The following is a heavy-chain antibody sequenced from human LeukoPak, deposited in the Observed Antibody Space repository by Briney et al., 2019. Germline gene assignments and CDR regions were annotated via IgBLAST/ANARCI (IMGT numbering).Heavy chain of an antibody. Sequence: GGSLRLSCAASGFTFSSYAMHWVRQAPGKGLEWAAVIWYDGGSKYYADSVKGRFTISRDNSKNTLYLQMNSLRAEDTAVYYCARHHGANYYYYDMDVWGQGTTVTVSS. J-gene: IGHJ6*02. CDR2: IWYDGGSK. CDR1: GFTFSSYA. V-gene: IGHV3-33*01. D-gene: IGHD4-17*01. CDR3: ARHHGANYYYYDMDV.